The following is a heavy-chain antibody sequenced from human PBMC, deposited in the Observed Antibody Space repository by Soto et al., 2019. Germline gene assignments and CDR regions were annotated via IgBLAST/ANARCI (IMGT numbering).Heavy chain of an antibody. V-gene: IGHV4-39*01. CDR3: ARSTGYGDSYFDY. CDR2: VYNNGQT. J-gene: IGHJ4*02. Sequence: PSETLSLTCTVAGGSMTRSGYYWGWIRQPPGNELQYIGSVYNNGQTYYNPSLTSPVTISIDTSKNQFSLSLRSVTAADTAVYYCARSTGYGDSYFDYWGLGTLVTVSS. CDR1: GGSMTRSGYY. D-gene: IGHD4-17*01.